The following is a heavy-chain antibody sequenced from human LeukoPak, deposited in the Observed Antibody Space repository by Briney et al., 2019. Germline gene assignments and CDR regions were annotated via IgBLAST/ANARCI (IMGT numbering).Heavy chain of an antibody. J-gene: IGHJ6*03. D-gene: IGHD3-9*01. Sequence: GGSLRLSCAVSGFSFNNYWMTWVRQAPGKGLEWVATIKEDGGEKDYVDSVKGRFTISRDSAKNSLYLQMNSLRAEDTAMYYCARVKTSIFGLYYMDVWGKGTTVTISS. V-gene: IGHV3-7*01. CDR1: GFSFNNYW. CDR3: ARVKTSIFGLYYMDV. CDR2: IKEDGGEK.